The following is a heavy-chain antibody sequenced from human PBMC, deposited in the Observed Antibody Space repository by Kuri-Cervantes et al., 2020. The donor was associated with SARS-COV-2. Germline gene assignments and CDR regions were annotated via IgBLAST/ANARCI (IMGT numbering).Heavy chain of an antibody. D-gene: IGHD1-1*01. J-gene: IGHJ4*02. CDR2: ISSSSSYI. V-gene: IGHV3-21*01. Sequence: GESLKISCAASGFTFSIYNMNWVRQAPGKGLEWVSSISSSSSYIYYADSVKGRFTISRDNAKNSLYLQMNSLRAEDTAVYYCASTTGTTLATDYWAREPWSPSPQ. CDR1: GFTFSIYN. CDR3: ASTTGTTLATDY.